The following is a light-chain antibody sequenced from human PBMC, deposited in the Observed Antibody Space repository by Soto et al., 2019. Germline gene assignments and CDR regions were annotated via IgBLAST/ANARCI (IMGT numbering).Light chain of an antibody. Sequence: LTQPPSASGTPGQRVTISCSGSSSNIGSNIVNWYQQVPGTAPKLLIHSDSQRPSGVPDRFSGSKSGTSASLAISGLQSEDEADYYCAGWDESLNGPVFGGGTKLTVL. V-gene: IGLV1-44*01. CDR2: SDS. CDR3: AGWDESLNGPV. CDR1: SSNIGSNI. J-gene: IGLJ2*01.